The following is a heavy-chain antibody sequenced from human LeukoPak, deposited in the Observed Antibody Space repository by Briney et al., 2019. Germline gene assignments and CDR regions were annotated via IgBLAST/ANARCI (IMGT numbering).Heavy chain of an antibody. Sequence: PSETLSLTRTVSGGSVIGYYWIWIRQPPEKGLEWVGYVYYGGNSNYNPSLRSRVTISIDTSRNQFSLQLSSVTAADTAVYYCARLSLDESGYRPDYWGQGTLVTVSP. CDR1: GGSVIGYY. J-gene: IGHJ4*02. V-gene: IGHV4-59*08. CDR3: ARLSLDESGYRPDY. D-gene: IGHD5-18*01. CDR2: VYYGGNS.